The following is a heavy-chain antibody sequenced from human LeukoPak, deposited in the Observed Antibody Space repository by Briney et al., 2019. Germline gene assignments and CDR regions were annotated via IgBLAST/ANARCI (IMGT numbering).Heavy chain of an antibody. Sequence: PGGSLRLSCAASGFTLSSYKMYWVRAAPGEGVEWGSFIDSSGRYIYQADSVKGRFTISRDNAKSSVFLQMNSLRAEDTAVYYCARVGGHCTSTSCPPPDYWGQGTLVTVSS. J-gene: IGHJ4*02. CDR3: ARVGGHCTSTSCPPPDY. V-gene: IGHV3-21*01. D-gene: IGHD2-2*01. CDR2: IDSSGRYI. CDR1: GFTLSSYK.